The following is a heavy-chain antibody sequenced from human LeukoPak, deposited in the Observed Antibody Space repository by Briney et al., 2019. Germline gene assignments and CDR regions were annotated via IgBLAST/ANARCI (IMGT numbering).Heavy chain of an antibody. CDR1: GFTFDDYA. J-gene: IGHJ3*02. CDR3: ANIGDAFDI. V-gene: IGHV3-9*03. CDR2: ISWNSGSI. D-gene: IGHD3-10*01. Sequence: GGSLRLSCAASGFTFDDYAMHWVRHAPGKGLEWVSGISWNSGSIGYADSVKGRFTISRDNAKNSLYLQMNSLRAEDMALYYCANIGDAFDIWGQGTMVTVSS.